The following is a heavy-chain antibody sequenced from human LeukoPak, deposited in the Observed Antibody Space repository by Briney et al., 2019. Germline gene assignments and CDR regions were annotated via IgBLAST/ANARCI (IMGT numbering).Heavy chain of an antibody. D-gene: IGHD2-21*02. Sequence: GESLKISCKGSGYNFTNYWIGWVRHMSGKGLEWMGVIYPGDSDTTYSTSFQGQVTISVDKSLSTAYLQWCSLKDSDTAMYYCARHFSGGDDYWGQGTLVTVSS. CDR2: IYPGDSDT. J-gene: IGHJ4*02. V-gene: IGHV5-51*01. CDR1: GYNFTNYW. CDR3: ARHFSGGDDY.